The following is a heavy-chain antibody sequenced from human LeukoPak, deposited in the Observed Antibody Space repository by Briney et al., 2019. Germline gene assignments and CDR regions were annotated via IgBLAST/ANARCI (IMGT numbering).Heavy chain of an antibody. V-gene: IGHV3-23*01. D-gene: IGHD3-22*01. CDR2: ISGSGDNT. CDR3: PKRDSPDSSPYSPPIDC. J-gene: IGHJ4*02. CDR1: GFTFGTYA. Sequence: GGSLRLSCAASGFTFGTYAMTWVRQAPGKGLEWVSGISGSGDNTLYADSVKGRFTISRDNSKSTLFLQMNSLRAEDTAVYYGPKRDSPDSSPYSPPIDCWGKGPLVTVSS.